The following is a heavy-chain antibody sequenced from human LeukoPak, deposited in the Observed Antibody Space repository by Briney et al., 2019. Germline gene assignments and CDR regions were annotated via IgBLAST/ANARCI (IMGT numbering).Heavy chain of an antibody. CDR3: AKDSAKKYDDY. J-gene: IGHJ4*02. D-gene: IGHD2/OR15-2a*01. V-gene: IGHV3-23*01. CDR2: ISGSGGST. Sequence: GGSLRLSCATSGFTFSSYAMSWVRQAPGKGLEWVSVISGSGGSTYYADSVKGRFTISRENSKNTLYLQMNSLRAEDTAVYYCAKDSAKKYDDYWGQGTLVTVSS. CDR1: GFTFSSYA.